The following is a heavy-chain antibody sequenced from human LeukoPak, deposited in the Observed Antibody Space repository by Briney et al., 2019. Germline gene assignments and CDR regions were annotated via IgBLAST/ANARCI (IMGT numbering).Heavy chain of an antibody. V-gene: IGHV4-39*01. CDR3: ARSYSSSWFYFDY. J-gene: IGHJ4*02. Sequence: PSETLSLTCTVSGGSISSSSYYWGWIRQPPGKGLEWIGSIYYSGSTYYNPSLKSRVTISVDTSKNQFSLKLSSVTAADTAVYYCARSYSSSWFYFDYWGQGTLATVSS. CDR2: IYYSGST. CDR1: GGSISSSSYY. D-gene: IGHD6-13*01.